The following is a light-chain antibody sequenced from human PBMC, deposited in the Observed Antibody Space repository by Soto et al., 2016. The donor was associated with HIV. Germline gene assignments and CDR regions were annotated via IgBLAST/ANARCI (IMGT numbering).Light chain of an antibody. Sequence: SSELTQDPAVSVALGQTVRITCQGDSLRSYYGSWYQQKPGQAPVLVIYGKNSRPSGIPDRFSGSTSGNTASLTITGAQAEDEADYYCDPRXSSGNHLIFGGGTKLTVL. CDR2: GKN. V-gene: IGLV3-19*01. CDR3: DPRXSSGNHLI. J-gene: IGLJ2*01. CDR1: SLRSYY.